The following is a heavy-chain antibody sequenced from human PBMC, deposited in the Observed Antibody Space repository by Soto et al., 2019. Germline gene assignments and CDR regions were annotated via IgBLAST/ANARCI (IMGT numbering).Heavy chain of an antibody. CDR1: GGSISSSSYY. D-gene: IGHD3-16*02. V-gene: IGHV4-39*01. J-gene: IGHJ6*02. CDR3: ARTGVWGSYRPYGMDV. CDR2: IYYSGST. Sequence: SETLSLTCTVSGGSISSSSYYWGWIRQPPGKGLEWIGSIYYSGSTYYNPSLKSRVTISVDTSKNHFSLKLSSVTAADTAVYYCARTGVWGSYRPYGMDVWGQGTTVTVSS.